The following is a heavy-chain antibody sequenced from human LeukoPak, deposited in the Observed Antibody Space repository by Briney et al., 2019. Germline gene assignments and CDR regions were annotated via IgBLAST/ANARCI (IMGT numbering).Heavy chain of an antibody. Sequence: PGGSLRLSCAASGFIFSNYEINWVRQAPGEGLEWVSYISSSGSTIYYADSVKGRFTISRDNAKNSLYLQMNSLRAEDTAVYYCARASGDGPLFDYWGQGTLVTVSS. J-gene: IGHJ4*02. D-gene: IGHD7-27*01. V-gene: IGHV3-48*03. CDR2: ISSSGSTI. CDR1: GFIFSNYE. CDR3: ARASGDGPLFDY.